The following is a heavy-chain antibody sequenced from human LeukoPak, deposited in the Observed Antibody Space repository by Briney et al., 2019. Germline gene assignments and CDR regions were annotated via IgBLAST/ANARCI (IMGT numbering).Heavy chain of an antibody. V-gene: IGHV4-61*08. CDR2: TYNGGST. CDR1: GGSISSGGYY. CDR3: VRGHGGY. J-gene: IGHJ4*02. Sequence: SETLSLTCTVSGGSISSGGYYWSWIRQHPGKGLEWIGFTYNGGSTYYNPSLKSRVTISVDMAKNQFSLKVMSVTAADTAVYYCVRGHGGYWGQGTLVTVSS.